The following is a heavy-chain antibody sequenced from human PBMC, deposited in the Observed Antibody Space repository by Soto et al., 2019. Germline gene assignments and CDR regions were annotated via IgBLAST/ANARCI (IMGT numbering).Heavy chain of an antibody. CDR2: ISSSGSTI. CDR3: ARDRAPLKNYYFDY. J-gene: IGHJ4*02. Sequence: GGSLRLSCAASGFTFSSYEMNWVRQAPGKGLEWVSYISSSGSTIYYADSVKGRFTISRDNAKNSLYLQMSSLRAEDTAVYYCARDRAPLKNYYFDYWGQGTLVTVSS. CDR1: GFTFSSYE. D-gene: IGHD3-10*01. V-gene: IGHV3-48*03.